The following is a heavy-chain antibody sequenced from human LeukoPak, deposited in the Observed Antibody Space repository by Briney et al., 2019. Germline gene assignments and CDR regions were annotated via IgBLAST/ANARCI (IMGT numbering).Heavy chain of an antibody. CDR1: GFTFSSYA. CDR2: ISYDGSNK. CDR3: ARAVGTVVKAYAFDI. J-gene: IGHJ3*02. D-gene: IGHD4-23*01. V-gene: IGHV3-30-3*01. Sequence: AGGSLRLSCAASGFTFSSYAMHWVRQAPGKGLEWVAVISYDGSNKYYADSVKGRFTISRDNSKNTLYLQMNSLRAEDTAVYYCARAVGTVVKAYAFDIWGQGTMVTVSS.